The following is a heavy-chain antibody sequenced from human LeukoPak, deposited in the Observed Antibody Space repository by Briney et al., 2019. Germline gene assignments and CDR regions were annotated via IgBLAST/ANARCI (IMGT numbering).Heavy chain of an antibody. J-gene: IGHJ4*02. D-gene: IGHD2-15*01. CDR3: ARKREGPATGIDY. V-gene: IGHV4-39*07. Sequence: SETLSLTCTVSGVSIISTNSYWGWLRQSPRTGLEWIGNIYSSGRTYYNPSLNSRVTISIDMSENQFSLKLTSVTAADTAVYYCARKREGPATGIDYRGQGTLVTVSS. CDR2: IYSSGRT. CDR1: GVSIISTNSY.